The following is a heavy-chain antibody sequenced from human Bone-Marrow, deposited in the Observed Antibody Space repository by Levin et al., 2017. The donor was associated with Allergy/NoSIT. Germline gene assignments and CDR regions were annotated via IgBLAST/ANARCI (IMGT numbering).Heavy chain of an antibody. Sequence: GESLKISCAASGFTFSSYAMHWVRQAPGKGLEWVAVISYDGSNKYYADSVKGRFTISRDNSKNTLYLQMNSLRAEDTAVYYCARATVELQMGWFDPWGQGTLVTVSS. V-gene: IGHV3-30*04. D-gene: IGHD1-7*01. CDR1: GFTFSSYA. CDR2: ISYDGSNK. CDR3: ARATVELQMGWFDP. J-gene: IGHJ5*02.